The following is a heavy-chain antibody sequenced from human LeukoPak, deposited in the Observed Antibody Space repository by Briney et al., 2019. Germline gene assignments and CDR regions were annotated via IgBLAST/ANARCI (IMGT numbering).Heavy chain of an antibody. Sequence: SETLSLTCTVSGGSISSGSYYWVWIRQPPGKGLEWIGSIFYSGSTYYNPSLKSRVTISVDTSKNQFSLRLSSVTAADTAVYYCARGNGDYYDSSDYYYDVGGGYFQHWGQGTLVTVSS. J-gene: IGHJ1*01. CDR1: GGSISSGSYY. CDR2: IFYSGST. CDR3: ARGNGDYYDSSDYYYDVGGGYFQH. D-gene: IGHD3-22*01. V-gene: IGHV4-39*07.